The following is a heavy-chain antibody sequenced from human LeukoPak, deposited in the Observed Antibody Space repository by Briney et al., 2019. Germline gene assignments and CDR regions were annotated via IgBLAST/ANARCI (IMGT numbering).Heavy chain of an antibody. V-gene: IGHV3-21*01. J-gene: IGHJ3*02. CDR1: GFTFSSYS. D-gene: IGHD2-15*01. CDR2: ISSSSSYI. CDR3: VKRGYCRGGTCFSHDAFDI. Sequence: GGSLRLSCAASGFTFSSYSMNWVRQAPGKGLEWVSSISSSSSYIYYADSVKGRFTISRDNAKNSLYLQMNSLRAEDTAVYYCVKRGYCRGGTCFSHDAFDIWGQGTMVTVSS.